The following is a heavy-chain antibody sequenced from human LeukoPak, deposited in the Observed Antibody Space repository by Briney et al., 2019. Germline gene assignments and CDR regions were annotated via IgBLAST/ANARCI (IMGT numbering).Heavy chain of an antibody. CDR3: ARGTYSGYDQVFDY. D-gene: IGHD5-12*01. Sequence: SQTLSLTCTVSGGSISSGGYYWSWIRQHPGKGLGWIGYICYSGSTYYNPSLKSRVTISVDTSKNQFSLKLSSVTAADTAVYYCARGTYSGYDQVFDYWGQGTLVTVSS. V-gene: IGHV4-31*03. J-gene: IGHJ4*02. CDR1: GGSISSGGYY. CDR2: ICYSGST.